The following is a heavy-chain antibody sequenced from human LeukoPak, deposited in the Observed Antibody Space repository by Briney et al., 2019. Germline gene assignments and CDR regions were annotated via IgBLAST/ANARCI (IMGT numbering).Heavy chain of an antibody. V-gene: IGHV3-30*18. CDR3: ANGRVPTYYYDSSGYEMDY. Sequence: GGSLRLSCAASGFTFSSYGMHWVRQAPGKGLEWVAVISYDGSNKYYADSVKGRFTISRDNSKNTLYLQMNSLRAEDTAVYYCANGRVPTYYYDSSGYEMDYWGQGTLVTVSS. D-gene: IGHD3-22*01. J-gene: IGHJ4*02. CDR2: ISYDGSNK. CDR1: GFTFSSYG.